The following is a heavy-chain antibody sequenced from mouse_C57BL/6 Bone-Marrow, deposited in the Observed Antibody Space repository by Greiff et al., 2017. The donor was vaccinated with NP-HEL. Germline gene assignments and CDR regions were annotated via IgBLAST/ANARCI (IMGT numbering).Heavy chain of an antibody. CDR3: ARGAVVATKAMDY. J-gene: IGHJ4*01. CDR2: ISSGSSTL. V-gene: IGHV5-17*01. Sequence: EVKLVESGGGLVKPGGSLKLSCAASGFTFSDYGMHWFRQAPEKGLEWVAYISSGSSTLYYADTVKGRFTISRDNAKNTLCLQMTSLRSEDTAMYYCARGAVVATKAMDYWGQGTSVTVSS. CDR1: GFTFSDYG. D-gene: IGHD1-1*01.